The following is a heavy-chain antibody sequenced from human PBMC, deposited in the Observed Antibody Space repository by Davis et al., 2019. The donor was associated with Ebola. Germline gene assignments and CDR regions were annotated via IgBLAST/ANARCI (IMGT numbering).Heavy chain of an antibody. CDR3: AKDVRGFNRPMDY. V-gene: IGHV1-18*01. Sequence: ASVKVSCKASGYTFTSYGISWVRQAPGQGLEWMGWISAYNLKTKYAQKVQGRVTLTADTSTDTAYMELRSLRTDDTAVYYCAKDVRGFNRPMDYWGQGTLVTVSS. D-gene: IGHD2/OR15-2a*01. J-gene: IGHJ4*02. CDR2: ISAYNLKT. CDR1: GYTFTSYG.